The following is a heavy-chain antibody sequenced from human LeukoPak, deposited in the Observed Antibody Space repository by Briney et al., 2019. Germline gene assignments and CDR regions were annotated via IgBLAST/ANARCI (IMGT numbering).Heavy chain of an antibody. CDR2: INPNSGGT. Sequence: ASVKVSCKASGYTFTGYYMHWVRQAPGQGLEWLGWINPNSGGTNYAQKFQGRVTMTRDTPISTAYMELSRLMSADTALYFCARGGDFQRSAFDIWGQGTMVSVSS. J-gene: IGHJ3*02. CDR3: ARGGDFQRSAFDI. V-gene: IGHV1-2*02. D-gene: IGHD2-21*02. CDR1: GYTFTGYY.